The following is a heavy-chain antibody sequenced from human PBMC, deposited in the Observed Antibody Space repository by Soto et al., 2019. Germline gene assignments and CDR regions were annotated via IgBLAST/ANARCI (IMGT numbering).Heavy chain of an antibody. Sequence: SETLSLTCTVSGGSISSYYWSWIRQPPGKGLEWIGYIYYNGSTNYNPSLKSRVTISVDTFKNQFSLKLSSVTAADTAVYYCAGRQAVAGRGGWFDPWGQGTLVTVSS. CDR3: AGRQAVAGRGGWFDP. D-gene: IGHD6-19*01. CDR1: GGSISSYY. CDR2: IYYNGST. J-gene: IGHJ5*02. V-gene: IGHV4-59*01.